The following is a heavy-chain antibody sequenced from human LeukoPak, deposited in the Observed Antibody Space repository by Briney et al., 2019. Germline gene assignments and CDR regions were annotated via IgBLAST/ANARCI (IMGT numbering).Heavy chain of an antibody. Sequence: GRSLRLSCAASGFTFSSYAMYWVRQAPGKGLEWVAVISYDGSNKYYADSVKGRFTISRDNSKNTPYLQMNSLRAEDTAVYYCGRMATTTDWFDPWGQGTLVTVSS. CDR1: GFTFSSYA. D-gene: IGHD4-11*01. CDR3: GRMATTTDWFDP. V-gene: IGHV3-30*04. J-gene: IGHJ5*02. CDR2: ISYDGSNK.